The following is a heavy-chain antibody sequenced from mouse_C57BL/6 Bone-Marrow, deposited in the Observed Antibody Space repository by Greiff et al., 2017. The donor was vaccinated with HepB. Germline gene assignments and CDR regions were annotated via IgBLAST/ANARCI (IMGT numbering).Heavy chain of an antibody. V-gene: IGHV14-4*01. CDR1: GFNIKDDY. CDR2: IDPENGDT. CDR3: TFYYGKGGFAY. J-gene: IGHJ3*01. Sequence: VQLQQSGAELVRPGASVKLSCTASGFNIKDDYMHWVKQRPEQGLEWIGWIDPENGDTEYASKFQGKATITADTSSNTAYLQLSSLKSEDTAVYYFTFYYGKGGFAYWGQGTLVTVSA. D-gene: IGHD2-1*01.